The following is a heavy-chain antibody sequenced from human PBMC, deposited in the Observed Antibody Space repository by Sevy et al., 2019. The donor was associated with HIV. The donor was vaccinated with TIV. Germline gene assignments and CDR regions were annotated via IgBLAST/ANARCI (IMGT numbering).Heavy chain of an antibody. CDR1: GYPFSSYG. Sequence: ASVKVSCKASGYPFSSYGISWVRQAPGQGLEWMGGISADSGNSNYAQNLQGRVTMTTDTSTCTAYMELRSLRFDDTAVYYCARDLGGYGGKSIDYWGQGTLVTVSS. V-gene: IGHV1-18*01. CDR3: ARDLGGYGGKSIDY. CDR2: ISADSGNS. J-gene: IGHJ4*02. D-gene: IGHD2-15*01.